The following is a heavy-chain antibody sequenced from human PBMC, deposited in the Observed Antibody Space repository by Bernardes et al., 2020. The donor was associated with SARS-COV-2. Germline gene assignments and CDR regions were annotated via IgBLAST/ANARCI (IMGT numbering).Heavy chain of an antibody. J-gene: IGHJ6*02. CDR2: ISYDGGEK. CDR3: ARSPIVVVPGVLGLGPWGYKYNGMDV. Sequence: GGSLRLSCAASGFTFSSYGMHWVRQAPGKGLEWVAVISYDGGEKFYADSVKGRFTISRDNSKNTLYLQMNSLRAEDTAVYYCARSPIVVVPGVLGLGPWGYKYNGMDVWGQGTTVTVSS. D-gene: IGHD2-2*01. CDR1: GFTFSSYG. V-gene: IGHV3-30*03.